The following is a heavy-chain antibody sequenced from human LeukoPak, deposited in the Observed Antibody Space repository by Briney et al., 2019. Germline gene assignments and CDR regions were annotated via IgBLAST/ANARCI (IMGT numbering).Heavy chain of an antibody. V-gene: IGHV3-53*01. CDR1: GFTVSSNY. CDR3: ARVGRMTTVTNYFDY. J-gene: IGHJ4*02. CDR2: IYSGGST. D-gene: IGHD4-17*01. Sequence: PGGSLRLSCAASGFTVSSNYMSWVRQAPGKGLEWVSVIYSGGSTYYADSVKGRFTISRDNSKNTLYPQMNSLRAEDTAVYYCARVGRMTTVTNYFDYWGQGTLVTVSS.